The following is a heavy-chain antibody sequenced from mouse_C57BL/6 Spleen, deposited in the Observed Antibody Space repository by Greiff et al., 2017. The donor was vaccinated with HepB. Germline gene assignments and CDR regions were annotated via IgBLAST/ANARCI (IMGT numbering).Heavy chain of an antibody. J-gene: IGHJ2*01. D-gene: IGHD3-2*02. CDR3: ARRDSSGYDFDY. CDR1: GYTFTSYW. CDR2: IHPNSGST. Sequence: VQLQQPGAELVKPGASVKLSCKASGYTFTSYWMHWVKQRPGQGLEWIGMIHPNSGSTNYNEKFKSKATLTVDKSSSTAYMQLSSLTSEDSAVYYCARRDSSGYDFDYWGQGTTLTVSS. V-gene: IGHV1-64*01.